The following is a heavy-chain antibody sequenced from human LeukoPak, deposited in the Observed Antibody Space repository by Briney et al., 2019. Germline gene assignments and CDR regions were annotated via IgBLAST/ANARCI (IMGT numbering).Heavy chain of an antibody. V-gene: IGHV3-30*02. CDR2: IRYDGSNK. CDR3: AKDRQTMVFERVFDY. Sequence: GGSLRLSCAASGFTFSSYGMHWVRQAPGKGLEWVAFIRYDGSNKYYADSVKGRFTFSRDNSKNTLYLQMNSLRAEDTAVYYCAKDRQTMVFERVFDYWGQGTLVTVSS. CDR1: GFTFSSYG. D-gene: IGHD3-10*01. J-gene: IGHJ4*02.